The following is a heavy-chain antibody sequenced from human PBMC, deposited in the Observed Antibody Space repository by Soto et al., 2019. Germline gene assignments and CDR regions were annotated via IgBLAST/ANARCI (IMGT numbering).Heavy chain of an antibody. CDR3: ARASGYSYGHSDY. V-gene: IGHV3-48*01. Sequence: EVQLVESGGGLVQPGGSLRLSCAASGFTFSSYSMNWVRQAPGTGLEWVSYISSSSSTIYYADSVKGRFTISRDNAKNSLYLQMNSLRAEDTAVYYCARASGYSYGHSDYWGQGTLVTVCS. J-gene: IGHJ4*02. D-gene: IGHD5-18*01. CDR2: ISSSSSTI. CDR1: GFTFSSYS.